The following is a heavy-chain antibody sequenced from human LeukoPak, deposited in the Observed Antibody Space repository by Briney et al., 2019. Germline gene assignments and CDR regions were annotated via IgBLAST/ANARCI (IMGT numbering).Heavy chain of an antibody. V-gene: IGHV1-2*02. Sequence: GASVKVSCKASGYTFTDYYMHWVRQAPGQGFEWMGCINPNDGDTNYAQKFQGRATMTRDTSISTAHMEVSRLRSDDTAVYYCARANFLYCSSSTCLFDYWGQGTLVTVSS. CDR2: INPNDGDT. CDR1: GYTFTDYY. D-gene: IGHD2-2*01. CDR3: ARANFLYCSSSTCLFDY. J-gene: IGHJ4*02.